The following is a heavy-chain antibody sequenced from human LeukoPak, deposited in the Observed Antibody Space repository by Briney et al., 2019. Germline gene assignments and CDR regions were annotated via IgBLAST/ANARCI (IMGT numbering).Heavy chain of an antibody. V-gene: IGHV1-2*02. CDR3: ATGQSYYGSGMNWFDP. Sequence: ASVKVSCKASGYTFTGYYMHWVRQAPGQGLEWMGWINPNSGGTNYAQKFQGRVTMTRDTSISTAYMELSSLRSEDTAVYYCATGQSYYGSGMNWFDPWGQGTLVTVSS. D-gene: IGHD3-10*01. CDR2: INPNSGGT. CDR1: GYTFTGYY. J-gene: IGHJ5*02.